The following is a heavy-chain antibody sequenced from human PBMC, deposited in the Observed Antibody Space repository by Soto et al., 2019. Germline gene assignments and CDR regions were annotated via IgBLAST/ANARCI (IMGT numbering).Heavy chain of an antibody. CDR1: GFTFSSYG. J-gene: IGHJ4*02. V-gene: IGHV3-30*18. CDR3: AKDLDAGTVDY. Sequence: PGGSLRLSCAASGFTFSSYGMHWVRQAPGKGLEWVAVISYGGSNKYYADSVKGRFTISRDNSKNTLYLQMNSLRAEDTAVYYCAKDLDAGTVDYWGQGTLVTVSS. D-gene: IGHD6-13*01. CDR2: ISYGGSNK.